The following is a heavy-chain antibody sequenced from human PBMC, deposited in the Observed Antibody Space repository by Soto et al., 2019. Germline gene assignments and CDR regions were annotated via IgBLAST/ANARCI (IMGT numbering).Heavy chain of an antibody. CDR1: GGSISSGGYY. Sequence: PSETLSLTCTVSGGSISSGGYYWSWIRQHPGKGLEWIGYIYYSGSTYYNPSLKSRVTISVDTSKNQFSLKLSSVTAADTAVYYCARDTERGDYYYGMDVWGQGTTVTVSS. CDR3: ARDTERGDYYYGMDV. CDR2: IYYSGST. J-gene: IGHJ6*02. V-gene: IGHV4-31*03. D-gene: IGHD1-26*01.